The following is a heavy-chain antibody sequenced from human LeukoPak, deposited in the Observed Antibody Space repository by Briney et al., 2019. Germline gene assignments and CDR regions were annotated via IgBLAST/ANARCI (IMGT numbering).Heavy chain of an antibody. CDR2: IYHSGST. V-gene: IGHV4-4*02. Sequence: SETLSLTCAVSGGSISSSNWWSWVRQPPGKGLEWIGEIYHSGSTNYNPSLKSRVTISVDTSKNQFSLKLSSVTAADTAVYYCTRHLGTWGDWFDPWGQGTLVTVSS. D-gene: IGHD3-16*01. J-gene: IGHJ5*02. CDR3: TRHLGTWGDWFDP. CDR1: GGSISSSNW.